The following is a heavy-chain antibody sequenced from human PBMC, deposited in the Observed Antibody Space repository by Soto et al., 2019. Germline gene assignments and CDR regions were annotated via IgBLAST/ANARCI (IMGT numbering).Heavy chain of an antibody. CDR3: ARDSGYDWGLLDY. J-gene: IGHJ4*02. CDR2: ISSSSGYI. CDR1: GFTFNIFT. Sequence: GGSLRLSCAASGFTFNIFTMNWVRQAPGKGLKWVSSISSSSGYIYYAESLKGRFTISRDDAKNSLYLQMDSLRDEDTAVYYCARDSGYDWGLLDYWGQGTLVTVSS. V-gene: IGHV3-21*01. D-gene: IGHD5-12*01.